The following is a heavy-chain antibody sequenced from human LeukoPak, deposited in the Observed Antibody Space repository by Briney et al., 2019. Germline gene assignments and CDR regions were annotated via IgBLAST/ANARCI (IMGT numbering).Heavy chain of an antibody. CDR3: ARDPRTRAGYTSGQGTFDI. J-gene: IGHJ3*02. D-gene: IGHD6-19*01. Sequence: SETLSLTCTVSGGSISGFYWSWLRQPAGKGLEWIGRIYSSGSTNYHPSLKSRVTMSVDTSKNQFSLKLSSVTAADTAVYYCARDPRTRAGYTSGQGTFDIWGQGTVVTVSS. V-gene: IGHV4-4*07. CDR1: GGSISGFY. CDR2: IYSSGST.